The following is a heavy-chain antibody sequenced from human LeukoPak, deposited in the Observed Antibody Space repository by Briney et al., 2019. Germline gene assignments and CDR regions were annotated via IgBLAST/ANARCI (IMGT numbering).Heavy chain of an antibody. CDR1: GFTFSSYA. J-gene: IGHJ4*02. CDR3: ARDSTYYYDSGSSGPHYFDY. Sequence: GGSLRLSCAASGFTFSSYAMHWVRQAPGKGLEWVAVTSYDGDITYYADSVKGRFTISRDNPKNTLYLQLNSLRAEDTAVYYCARDSTYYYDSGSSGPHYFDYWGQGTLVTVSS. V-gene: IGHV3-30*01. CDR2: TSYDGDIT. D-gene: IGHD3-10*01.